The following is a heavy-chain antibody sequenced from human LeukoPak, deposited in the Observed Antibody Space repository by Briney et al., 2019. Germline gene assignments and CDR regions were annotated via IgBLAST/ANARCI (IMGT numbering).Heavy chain of an antibody. J-gene: IGHJ4*02. V-gene: IGHV1-46*01. D-gene: IGHD2-21*01. CDR3: ARDYGGNCAFDY. Sequence: GASVKVSCKASGYTFTSYDMHWVRQAPGQGLEWMGIINPSGGSTSYAQKFQGRVTMTRDTSTSTVYMELSSLRSEDTAVYYCARDYGGNCAFDYWGQGTLVTVSS. CDR2: INPSGGST. CDR1: GYTFTSYD.